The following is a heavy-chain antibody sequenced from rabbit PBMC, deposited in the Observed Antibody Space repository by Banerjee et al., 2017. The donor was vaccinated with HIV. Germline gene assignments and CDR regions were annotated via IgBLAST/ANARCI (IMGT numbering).Heavy chain of an antibody. D-gene: IGHD4-2*01. CDR3: ARDAGYAGSNL. J-gene: IGHJ4*01. Sequence: QEQLEESGGDLVKPEGSLTLTCTASGFSFSSSYYICWVRQAPGKGLEWIGCIYTSSGSTYYASWAKGRFTISKTSSTTVTLQMTSLTDADTATYFCARDAGYAGSNLWGPGTLVTVS. V-gene: IGHV1S45*01. CDR1: GFSFSSSYY. CDR2: IYTSSGST.